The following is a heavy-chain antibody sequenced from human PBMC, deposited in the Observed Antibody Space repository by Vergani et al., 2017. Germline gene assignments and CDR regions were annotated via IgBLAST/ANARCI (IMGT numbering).Heavy chain of an antibody. CDR1: GDSIISRSYY. D-gene: IGHD4-11*01. Sequence: QMQLQESGPGLVKASETLSLTCTVSGDSIISRSYYWGWIRQPPGKGLEWIGSIYNSGNGDSSSSLKSRVRISADTSKNQFSLRLTSVTAADTAVYYCASGKNYSDSTSHCRGGYFNVWGRGTLVTVPS. CDR3: ASGKNYSDSTSHCRGGYFNV. J-gene: IGHJ2*01. V-gene: IGHV4-39*01. CDR2: IYNSGNG.